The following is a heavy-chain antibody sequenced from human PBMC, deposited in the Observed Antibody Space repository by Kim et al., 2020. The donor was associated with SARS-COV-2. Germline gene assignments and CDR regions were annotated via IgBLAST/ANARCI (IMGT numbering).Heavy chain of an antibody. D-gene: IGHD6-19*01. CDR3: KAVAARRLDYGMDV. V-gene: IGHV3-30*03. Sequence: GGSLRLSCAASGFTFSSYGMHWVRQAPGKGLEWVAVISYDGSNKYYADSVKGRFTISRENSKNTLYLQMNSLRAEDTAVYYCKAVAARRLDYGMDVWGQGTTVTVSS. CDR1: GFTFSSYG. CDR2: ISYDGSNK. J-gene: IGHJ6*02.